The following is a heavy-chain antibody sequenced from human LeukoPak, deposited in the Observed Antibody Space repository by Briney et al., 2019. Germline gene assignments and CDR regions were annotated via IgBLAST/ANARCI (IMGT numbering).Heavy chain of an antibody. CDR3: AKDSVHGDYTYLDY. D-gene: IGHD4-17*01. V-gene: IGHV3-23*01. CDR2: ISGSGGST. CDR1: GFTFSSYA. Sequence: GGSLRLSCAASGFTFSSYAMRWVRQAPGKGLEWVSAISGSGGSTYYADSVKGRFTISRDNSKNTLYLQMNSLRAEDTAVYYCAKDSVHGDYTYLDYWGQGTLVTVSS. J-gene: IGHJ4*02.